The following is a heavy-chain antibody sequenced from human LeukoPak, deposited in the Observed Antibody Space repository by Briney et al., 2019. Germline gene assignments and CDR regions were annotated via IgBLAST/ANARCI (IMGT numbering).Heavy chain of an antibody. D-gene: IGHD6-19*01. CDR2: INHSGST. CDR3: ASYSSGWYYFDY. J-gene: IGHJ4*02. V-gene: IGHV4-34*01. Sequence: PSETLPLTCAVYGGSFSGYYWSWIRQPPGKGLEWIGEINHSGSTNYNPSLKSRVTISVDTSKNPFSLKLSSVTAADTAVYYCASYSSGWYYFDYWGQGTLVTVSS. CDR1: GGSFSGYY.